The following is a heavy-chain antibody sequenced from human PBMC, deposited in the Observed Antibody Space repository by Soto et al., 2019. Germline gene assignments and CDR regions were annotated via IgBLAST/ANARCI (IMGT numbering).Heavy chain of an antibody. CDR3: ARIHYRGGGTIVTFPHYYIDL. CDR2: INWDADE. CDR1: GFCLSTSAMC. Sequence: EXGPTLMNPTQTLSLTCTLAGFCLSTSAMCVTWIRQAPGRALEWLALINWDADEYYNKSLKTRLTISKATSKNQVILTMTNMDPVDTATYYCARIHYRGGGTIVTFPHYYIDLWGQGSLVTVSS. D-gene: IGHD2-21*01. J-gene: IGHJ4*01. V-gene: IGHV2-70*01.